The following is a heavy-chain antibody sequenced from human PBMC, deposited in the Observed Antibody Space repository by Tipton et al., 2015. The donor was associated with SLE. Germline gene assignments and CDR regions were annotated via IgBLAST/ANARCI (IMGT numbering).Heavy chain of an antibody. CDR2: IYYSGST. V-gene: IGHV4-59*01. Sequence: TLSLTCTVSGGSISSYYWSWIRQPPGKGLEWIGYIYYSGSTNYNPSLKSRVTISVDTSKNQFSLKLSSVTAADTAVYYCAREGDVVVAATRFDPWGQGTLVTVSS. J-gene: IGHJ5*02. D-gene: IGHD2-15*01. CDR3: AREGDVVVAATRFDP. CDR1: GGSISSYY.